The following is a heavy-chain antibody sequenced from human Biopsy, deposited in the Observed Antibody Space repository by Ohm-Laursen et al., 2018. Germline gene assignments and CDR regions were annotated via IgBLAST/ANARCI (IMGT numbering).Heavy chain of an antibody. V-gene: IGHV3-48*03. D-gene: IGHD2-21*01. CDR2: ITGSSSTI. CDR3: TRLSYYYYYGMDV. CDR1: GFTFNSHE. Sequence: SLRLSCAASGFTFNSHEMNWVRQAPGKALEWISYITGSSSTIYYADSVKGRFTISRDNAKNSLYLQMNSLRAEDTAVYYCTRLSYYYYYGMDVWGQGTTVTVSS. J-gene: IGHJ6*02.